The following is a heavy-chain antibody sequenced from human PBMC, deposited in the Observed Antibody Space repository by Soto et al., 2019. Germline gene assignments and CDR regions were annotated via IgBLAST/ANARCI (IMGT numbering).Heavy chain of an antibody. CDR3: ARDYYDSTGHAKYYYYGLDV. V-gene: IGHV1-18*01. CDR1: GYTFTSYG. CDR2: ISAYNGNT. D-gene: IGHD3-22*01. Sequence: ASVKVSCTASGYTFTSYGISWVRQAPGQGLEWMGWISAYNGNTNYAQNFQGRVTITADKSTSTAYMDLSSLRSEDTAVYYCARDYYDSTGHAKYYYYGLDVWGQGTTVTVSS. J-gene: IGHJ6*02.